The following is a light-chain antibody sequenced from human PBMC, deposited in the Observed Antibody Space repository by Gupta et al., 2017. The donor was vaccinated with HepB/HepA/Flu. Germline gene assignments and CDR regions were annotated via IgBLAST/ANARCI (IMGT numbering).Light chain of an antibody. J-gene: IGLJ1*01. CDR3: NSYTSSKTDV. CDR2: DVS. V-gene: IGLV2-14*03. CDR1: SSDVGGYNR. Sequence: QSALTQPASLSGSPGQSITISCTGTSSDVGGYNRVSWYQQYPGTVPKLLMYDVSNRPSGVSNRFFGSKSGTTASLTISGLQAEDEADYYCNSYTSSKTDVFGTGTKLTVL.